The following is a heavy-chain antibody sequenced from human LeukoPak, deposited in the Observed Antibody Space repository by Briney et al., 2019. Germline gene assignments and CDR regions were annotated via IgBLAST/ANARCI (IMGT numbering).Heavy chain of an antibody. D-gene: IGHD1-26*01. CDR1: GGSVSSGGYY. V-gene: IGHV4-61*08. J-gene: IGHJ5*02. Sequence: SETLSLTCSVPGGSVSSGGYYWSWIRQPPGKGLEWIGYIYYNGNTNYNPSLKSRVTISVDTSKNQFSLKLSSVTAADTAVYYCAREPLRAESRWFDPWGQGTLVTVSS. CDR2: IYYNGNT. CDR3: AREPLRAESRWFDP.